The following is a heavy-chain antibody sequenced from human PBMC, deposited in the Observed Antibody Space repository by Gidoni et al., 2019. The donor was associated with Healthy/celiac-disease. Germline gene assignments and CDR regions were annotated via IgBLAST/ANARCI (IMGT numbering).Heavy chain of an antibody. D-gene: IGHD1-1*01. V-gene: IGHV4-39*02. J-gene: IGHJ4*02. Sequence: QLHLQASAPGLVKPSETLSLTCTVSGGSISSSSYHGGWIRQSPGKGLEWVGGIYYSGSTYYNPSLKSRVTISVDTYKNQFSLKLRSVTAADTAVYYCARDPIEMATTEGYWGQGTLVTVSS. CDR1: GGSISSSSYH. CDR3: ARDPIEMATTEGY. CDR2: IYYSGST.